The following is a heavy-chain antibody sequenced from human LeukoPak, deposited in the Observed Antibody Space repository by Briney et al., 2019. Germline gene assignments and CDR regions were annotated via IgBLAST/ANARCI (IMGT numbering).Heavy chain of an antibody. CDR2: IYSGGST. CDR3: AKDKGRYCSSTSCYSFSY. D-gene: IGHD2-2*02. V-gene: IGHV3-66*02. CDR1: GFTVSSNY. J-gene: IGHJ4*02. Sequence: GGSLRLSCAASGFTVSSNYMSWVRQAPGKGLEWVPVIYSGGSTYYADSVKGRFTISRDNSKNTLYLQMNSLRAEDTAVYYCAKDKGRYCSSTSCYSFSYWGQGTLVTVSS.